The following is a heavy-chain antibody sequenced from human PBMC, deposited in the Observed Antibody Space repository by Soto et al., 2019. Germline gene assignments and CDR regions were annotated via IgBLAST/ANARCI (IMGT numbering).Heavy chain of an antibody. CDR1: GYRFTRTW. CDR3: ARQSSSGFDY. V-gene: IGHV5-51*01. D-gene: IGHD3-10*01. Sequence: PGASVKISLKGPGYRFTRTWMAPARQIPGNGLEWMEIIFPADSDSSYSPSFQGQVTISVDKYISTAYLQWSSLQVSDTAMYYCARQSSSGFDYCGQGTLVTVS. CDR2: IFPADSDS. J-gene: IGHJ4*02.